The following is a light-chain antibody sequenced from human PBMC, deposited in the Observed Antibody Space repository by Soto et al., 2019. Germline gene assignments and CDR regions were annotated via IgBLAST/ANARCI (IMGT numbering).Light chain of an antibody. J-gene: IGKJ5*01. CDR1: QNVNSN. CDR3: QQFNNRPPVT. V-gene: IGKV3-15*01. CDR2: DAS. Sequence: IVMAQSPATLSASPGERATLSCRASQNVNSNLAWYQQKPGQAPSLLIYDASTRATGIPARFSGSGSGTEFTLTISSLQSEDFAVYYCQQFNNRPPVTFGQGTRLEIK.